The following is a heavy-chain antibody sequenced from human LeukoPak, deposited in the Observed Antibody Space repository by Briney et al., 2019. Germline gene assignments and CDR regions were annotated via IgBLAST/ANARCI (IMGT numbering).Heavy chain of an antibody. J-gene: IGHJ6*03. CDR3: ARVVAYYYYYYMDV. D-gene: IGHD2-15*01. CDR1: GGSISSGSYY. Sequence: SETLSLTCTVSGGSISSGSYYWSWIRQPAGKGLEWIGRIYTSGSTNYNPSLKSRVTISVDTSKNQFSLKLSSVTAADTAVYYCARVVAYYYYYYMDVWGKGTTVTISS. CDR2: IYTSGST. V-gene: IGHV4-61*02.